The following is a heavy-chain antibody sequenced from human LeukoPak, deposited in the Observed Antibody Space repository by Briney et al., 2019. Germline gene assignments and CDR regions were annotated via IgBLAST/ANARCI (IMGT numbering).Heavy chain of an antibody. J-gene: IGHJ4*02. CDR1: GFTFSHFW. CDR3: AREDGYCSGGNCYSYFDS. V-gene: IGHV3-7*01. Sequence: GGSLRLSCAASGFTFSHFWMSWVRQAPGKGLEWVAYIKKTGSETYYVDSVKGRFTITRDNTRNSLFLQMYSLRAEDTAMYFCAREDGYCSGGNCYSYFDSWGQGSLVTVSS. D-gene: IGHD2-15*01. CDR2: IKKTGSET.